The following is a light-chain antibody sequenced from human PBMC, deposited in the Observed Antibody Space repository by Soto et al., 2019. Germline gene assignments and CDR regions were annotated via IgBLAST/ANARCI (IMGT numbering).Light chain of an antibody. CDR1: SSNIGGNS. Sequence: QSVLTQPPSVSAAPGQRVTISCSGSSSNIGGNSVSWYQQLPGTAPKLLIYDDDKRPSGIPDRFSGSKSGTSATLGITGFQTGDEADYYCAAWDVSLNGFYVFGTGTKVTVL. CDR3: AAWDVSLNGFYV. CDR2: DDD. J-gene: IGLJ1*01. V-gene: IGLV1-51*01.